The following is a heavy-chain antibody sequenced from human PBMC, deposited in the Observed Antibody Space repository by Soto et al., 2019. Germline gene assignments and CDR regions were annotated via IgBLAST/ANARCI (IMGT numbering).Heavy chain of an antibody. J-gene: IGHJ6*03. Sequence: QVQLPQWGAGLLKPSETLSLTCAVYGGSFSGYYWSWIRQPPGKGLEWIGEINHTGSTNYNPSLTSRGTISVDTSKNQFSLKLSSVTAADPAVYYCVRCPPARYDFWSGYGTSDYYYMDVWGEGTTVTVAS. CDR3: VRCPPARYDFWSGYGTSDYYYMDV. CDR2: INHTGST. D-gene: IGHD3-3*01. V-gene: IGHV4-34*01. CDR1: GGSFSGYY.